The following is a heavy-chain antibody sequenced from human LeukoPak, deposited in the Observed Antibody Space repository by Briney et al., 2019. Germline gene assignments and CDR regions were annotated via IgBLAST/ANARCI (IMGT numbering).Heavy chain of an antibody. J-gene: IGHJ2*01. D-gene: IGHD2-15*01. CDR2: IYHSGST. V-gene: IGHV4-30-2*01. CDR1: GGSISSGGYY. Sequence: PSQTLSLTCTVSGGSISSGGYYWSWIRQPPGKGLEWIGYIYHSGSTYYNPSLKSRVTISVDRSKNQFSLKLSSVTAADTAVYYCARGARGGPRRYFDLWGRGTLVTVSS. CDR3: ARGARGGPRRYFDL.